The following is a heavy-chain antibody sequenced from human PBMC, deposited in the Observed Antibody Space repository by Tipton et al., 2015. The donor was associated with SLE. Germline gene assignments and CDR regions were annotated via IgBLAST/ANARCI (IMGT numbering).Heavy chain of an antibody. CDR1: GGSISSGGYY. J-gene: IGHJ4*02. V-gene: IGHV4-31*02. D-gene: IGHD1-7*01. Sequence: LRLSCTVSGGSISSGGYYWTWIRQLPGKGLEWIGYIYYSGNTYYNPSLGSRLTISVDTSKDQFSLRLTSVTAADTAVYYCARATDWNLSPDVWGQGALVTVSS. CDR3: ARATDWNLSPDV. CDR2: IYYSGNT.